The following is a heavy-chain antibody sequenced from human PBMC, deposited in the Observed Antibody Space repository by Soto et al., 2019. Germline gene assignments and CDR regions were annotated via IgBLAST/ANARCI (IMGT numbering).Heavy chain of an antibody. CDR2: IYYSGST. D-gene: IGHD5-18*01. J-gene: IGHJ4*02. Sequence: SLTCTVYGGSISSYYLSWIRQPPGKGLEWIGYIYYSGSTNYNPSLKSRVTISVDTSKNQFSLKLSSVTAADTAVYYCARVIGYSYGYIDYWGQGTLVTVSS. CDR1: GGSISSYY. CDR3: ARVIGYSYGYIDY. V-gene: IGHV4-59*01.